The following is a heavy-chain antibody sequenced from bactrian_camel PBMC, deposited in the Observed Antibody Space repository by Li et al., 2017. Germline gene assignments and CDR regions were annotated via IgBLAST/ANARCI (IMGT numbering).Heavy chain of an antibody. CDR1: GFTFSTFG. D-gene: IGHD2*01. V-gene: IGHV3S1*01. Sequence: HVQLVESGGGLVQPGGSLTLSCVSSGFTFSTFGMYWVRQAPGKGLEWVSRITIGGDHTYYADSMKGRFTISRDNAKNTVNLQMDSLKSEDTAVYYCATGLVPYCSGAYCYTQYKYWGQGTQVTVS. J-gene: IGHJ4*01. CDR2: ITIGGDHT. CDR3: ATGLVPYCSGAYCYTQYKY.